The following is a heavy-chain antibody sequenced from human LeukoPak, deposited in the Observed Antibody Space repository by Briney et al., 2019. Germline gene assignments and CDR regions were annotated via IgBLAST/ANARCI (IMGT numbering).Heavy chain of an antibody. CDR1: KFSLTTFS. Sequence: GGSLRLSCAASKFSLTTFSMGWVRQAPGKGLEWVSGITASGDRTHYSDSVKGRFTISRDNSKSTLYLQMNSLRADDSAIYFCAKDLRGPAAGTWYFDLWGRGTLVTVSS. V-gene: IGHV3-23*01. D-gene: IGHD6-13*01. J-gene: IGHJ2*01. CDR2: ITASGDRT. CDR3: AKDLRGPAAGTWYFDL.